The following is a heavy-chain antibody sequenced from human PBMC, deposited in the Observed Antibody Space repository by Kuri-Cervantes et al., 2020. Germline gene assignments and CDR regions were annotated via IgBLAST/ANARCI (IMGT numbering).Heavy chain of an antibody. V-gene: IGHV1-46*01. CDR1: GYTFTSYY. CDR2: INPSGGST. J-gene: IGHJ6*02. D-gene: IGHD6-13*01. Sequence: ASVKVSCKASGYTFTSYYMHWVRQAPGQGPEWMGIINPSGGSTSYAQKFQGRVTMTRDTSTSTVYMELSSLRSEDTAVYYCARVSIGAIAGRIKYYYYGMDVWGQGTTVTVSS. CDR3: ARVSIGAIAGRIKYYYYGMDV.